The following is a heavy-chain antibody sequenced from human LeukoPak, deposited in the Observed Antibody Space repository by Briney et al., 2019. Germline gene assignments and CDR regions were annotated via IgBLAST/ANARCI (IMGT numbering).Heavy chain of an antibody. J-gene: IGHJ6*03. CDR2: IIPIFGTA. CDR1: GGTFSSYA. CDR3: ARGTVVPAAMGYYYYMDV. Sequence: GSSVKVSCKASGGTFSSYAISWVRQAPGQGLEWRGGIIPIFGTANYAQKFQGRVTITADESTSTAYMELSSLRSEDTAVYYCARGTVVPAAMGYYYYMDVWGKRTTVTVSS. D-gene: IGHD2-2*01. V-gene: IGHV1-69*01.